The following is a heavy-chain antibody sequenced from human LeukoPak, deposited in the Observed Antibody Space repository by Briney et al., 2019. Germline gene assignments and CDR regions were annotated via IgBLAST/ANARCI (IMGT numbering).Heavy chain of an antibody. Sequence: NPSETLSLTCTVSGGSISGYYWSWIRQSPGKGLEWIGYIYYSGNSNYNPFLKSRVTMSVDTSKTQFSLKLSSVSAADTAVYFCARRGGYYDFDYWGQGTLVTVSS. CDR2: IYYSGNS. D-gene: IGHD3-3*01. V-gene: IGHV4-59*01. J-gene: IGHJ4*02. CDR3: ARRGGYYDFDY. CDR1: GGSISGYY.